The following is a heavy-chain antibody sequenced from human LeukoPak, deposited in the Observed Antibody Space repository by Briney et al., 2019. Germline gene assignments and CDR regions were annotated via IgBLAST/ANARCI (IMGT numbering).Heavy chain of an antibody. Sequence: SETLSLTCTVSGGSISSYYWSWIQQPPGKGLEWIGYIYYSGSTNYNPSLKSRVTISVDTSKNQFSLKLSSVTAADTAVYYCAREQDHIDYWGQGTLVTVSS. J-gene: IGHJ4*02. CDR2: IYYSGST. V-gene: IGHV4-59*01. D-gene: IGHD1-14*01. CDR3: AREQDHIDY. CDR1: GGSISSYY.